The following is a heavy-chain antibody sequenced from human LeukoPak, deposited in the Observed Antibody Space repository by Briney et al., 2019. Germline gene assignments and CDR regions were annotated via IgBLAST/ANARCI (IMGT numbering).Heavy chain of an antibody. J-gene: IGHJ4*02. D-gene: IGHD3-22*01. CDR1: GYSISSGYY. CDR3: ASGSSGYYGDY. V-gene: IGHV4-38-2*01. CDR2: IYHSGST. Sequence: PSETLSLTCAVSGYSISSGYYWGWIRQPPGKGLEWIGSIYHSGSTYYNPSLKSRVTISVDTSKNQFSLKLSSVTAADTAVYYCASGSSGYYGDYWGQGTLATVSS.